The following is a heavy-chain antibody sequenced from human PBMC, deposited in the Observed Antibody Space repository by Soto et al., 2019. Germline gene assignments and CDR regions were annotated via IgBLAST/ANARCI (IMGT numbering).Heavy chain of an antibody. V-gene: IGHV3-7*01. J-gene: IGHJ4*02. CDR2: IKQDESEK. CDR3: VRDVAFDYVN. CDR1: GFSFRSYW. D-gene: IGHD3-16*01. Sequence: EVQLVESGGGLVQPGGSLRISCTVSGFSFRSYWMSWVRQAPGKGLEWVASIKQDESEKYYVDSVKGRFTTSRDNVDDSLFLQMNSLSADDTAVYFCVRDVAFDYVNWGQGTLVTVSS.